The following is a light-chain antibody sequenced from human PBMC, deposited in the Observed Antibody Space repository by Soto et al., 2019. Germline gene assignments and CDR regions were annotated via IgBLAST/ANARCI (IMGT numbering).Light chain of an antibody. V-gene: IGKV1-39*01. J-gene: IGKJ2*01. Sequence: DIQMTQSPSSLSASVGDRVTITCRASQSISTYLNWYQQKPGKAPKVLIYVASSLQSGVTSRFSGRGSGIDFTLTIRSLQPEDFATYYCQQSYSTPYTFGQGTKLEIK. CDR1: QSISTY. CDR3: QQSYSTPYT. CDR2: VAS.